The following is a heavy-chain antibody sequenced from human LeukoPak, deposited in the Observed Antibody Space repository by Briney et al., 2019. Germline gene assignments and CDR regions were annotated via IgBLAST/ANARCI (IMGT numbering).Heavy chain of an antibody. J-gene: IGHJ6*02. D-gene: IGHD2-15*01. V-gene: IGHV1-69*13. CDR2: IIPIFGTA. CDR1: GGTFSSYA. CDR3: ARDSSGNYYYYGMDV. Sequence: ASVKVSCKASGGTFSSYAISWVRQAPGQGLEWMGGIIPIFGTANYAQKFQGRVTITADESTSTAYMELSSLRSGDTAVYYCARDSSGNYYYYGMDVWGQGTTVTVSS.